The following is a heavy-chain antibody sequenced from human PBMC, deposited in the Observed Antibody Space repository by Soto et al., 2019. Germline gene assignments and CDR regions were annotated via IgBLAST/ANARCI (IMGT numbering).Heavy chain of an antibody. Sequence: GGSLRLSCAASGFSVSSNYMSWVRQAPGKGLEWVSVLYSGSDTYEIHYADSVRGRFTISRDNSKDTLFLQMNSLRTEDTAVYYCAKDLGWPRPSYPDYWGQGIRVTVSS. CDR3: AKDLGWPRPSYPDY. CDR2: LYSGSDT. D-gene: IGHD5-12*01. V-gene: IGHV3-66*01. J-gene: IGHJ4*02. CDR1: GFSVSSNY.